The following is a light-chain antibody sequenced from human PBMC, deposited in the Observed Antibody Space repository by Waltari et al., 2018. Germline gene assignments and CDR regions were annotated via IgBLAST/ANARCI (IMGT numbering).Light chain of an antibody. J-gene: IGLJ2*01. CDR3: SSYTSSSTVGVL. Sequence: QSALTQPASVSGSPGQSITISCTGTSYDVGHYNYCSWYQQRPGKAPKLIIYDVSYRPSGVSNRFSGSKSGSTASLTISGLQAEDEADYHCSSYTSSSTVGVLFGGGTKLTVL. CDR1: SYDVGHYNY. V-gene: IGLV2-14*03. CDR2: DVS.